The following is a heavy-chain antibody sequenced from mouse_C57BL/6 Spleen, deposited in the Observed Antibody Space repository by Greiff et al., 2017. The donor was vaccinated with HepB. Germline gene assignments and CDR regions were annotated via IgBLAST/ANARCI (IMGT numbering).Heavy chain of an antibody. CDR2: IYPGSGST. J-gene: IGHJ4*01. Sequence: QVQLKQPGAELVKPGASVKMSCKASGYTFTSYWITWVKQRPGQGLEWIGDIYPGSGSTNYNEKFKSKATLTVDTSSSTAYMQLSSLTSEDSAVYYCARSPYYYGSSPYAMDYWGQGTSVTVSS. CDR3: ARSPYYYGSSPYAMDY. CDR1: GYTFTSYW. D-gene: IGHD1-1*01. V-gene: IGHV1-55*01.